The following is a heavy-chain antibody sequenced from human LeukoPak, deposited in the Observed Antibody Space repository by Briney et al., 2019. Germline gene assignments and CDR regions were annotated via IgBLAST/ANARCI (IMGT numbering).Heavy chain of an antibody. Sequence: SQTLSLTCTVSGGSISSGGYYWSWIRQHPGKGLEWIGYIYYSGSTHYNPSLKSRVTISVDTSKNQFSLKLSSVTAADTAVYYCARGWYYDILTGPGGWFDPWGQGTLVTVSS. V-gene: IGHV4-31*03. J-gene: IGHJ5*02. CDR1: GGSISSGGYY. CDR2: IYYSGST. CDR3: ARGWYYDILTGPGGWFDP. D-gene: IGHD3-9*01.